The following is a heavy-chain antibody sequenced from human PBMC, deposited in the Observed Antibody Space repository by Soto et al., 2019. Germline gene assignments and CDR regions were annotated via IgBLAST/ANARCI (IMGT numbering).Heavy chain of an antibody. CDR1: GYTFTSYG. V-gene: IGHV1-18*04. Sequence: QVQLVQSGAEVKKPGASVKVSCKASGYTFTSYGISWVRQAPGQGLEWMGWISTYNGNTNYAQKLQGRVTMTTDTSTSTAYMELRSLRSDDTAVYYCARERTQHCSGGSCSPTKYYYYGMDVWGQGTTVTVSS. CDR2: ISTYNGNT. CDR3: ARERTQHCSGGSCSPTKYYYYGMDV. D-gene: IGHD2-15*01. J-gene: IGHJ6*02.